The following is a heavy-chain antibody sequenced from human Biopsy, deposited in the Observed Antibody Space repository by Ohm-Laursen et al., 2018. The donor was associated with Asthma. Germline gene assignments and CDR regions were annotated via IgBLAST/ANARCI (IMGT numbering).Heavy chain of an antibody. Sequence: ASVKVSCKTSGYTFNSAGITWVRQAPGQGLEWMGWISVYNGNTKVTQKLQDRVTMITDTPTSTAYMELRSLRSDDTAVYFCARAVDYSHYYGIDVWGQGTTVTVS. CDR3: ARAVDYSHYYGIDV. V-gene: IGHV1-18*01. J-gene: IGHJ6*02. CDR1: GYTFNSAG. D-gene: IGHD3-10*01. CDR2: ISVYNGNT.